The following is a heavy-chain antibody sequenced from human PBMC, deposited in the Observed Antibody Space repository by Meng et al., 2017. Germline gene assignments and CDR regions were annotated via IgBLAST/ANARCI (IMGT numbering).Heavy chain of an antibody. CDR3: ARDEDISAAGKLFSDY. CDR1: GYNFPDYY. D-gene: IGHD6-25*01. Sequence: QGPLVQSGAEVKKPGASVKVSCKPSGYNFPDYYIHWVRRAPGQGLEWMGRINPKSGDTHYAQKFQARVTMTGDTSISTAYMELSGLRSDDTAMYYCARDEDISAAGKLFSDYWGQGTLVTVSS. CDR2: INPKSGDT. V-gene: IGHV1-2*06. J-gene: IGHJ4*02.